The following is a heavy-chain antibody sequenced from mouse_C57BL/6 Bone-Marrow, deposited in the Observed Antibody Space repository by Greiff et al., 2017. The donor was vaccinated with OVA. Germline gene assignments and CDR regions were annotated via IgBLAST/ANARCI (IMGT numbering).Heavy chain of an antibody. CDR1: GFTFSDYG. V-gene: IGHV5-17*01. CDR2: ISSGSSTI. J-gene: IGHJ3*01. Sequence: EVKVVESGGGLVKPGGSLKLSCAASGFTFSDYGMHWVRQAPEKGLEWVAYISSGSSTIYYADTVKGRFTISRDNAKITLFLQSTSLRSEDTAMYYCAIRGFAYWGKGTLVTVSA. CDR3: AIRGFAY. D-gene: IGHD1-1*01.